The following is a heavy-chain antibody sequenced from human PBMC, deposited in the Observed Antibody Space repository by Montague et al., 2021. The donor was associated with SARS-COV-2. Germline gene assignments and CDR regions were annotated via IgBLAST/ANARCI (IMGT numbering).Heavy chain of an antibody. J-gene: IGHJ4*02. CDR3: ASRIVNSRWSLEY. V-gene: IGHV3-23*01. D-gene: IGHD6-13*01. Sequence: SLRLPWAASGFTFSYHPMGWVRQAPGKGLEWVATISSTGVTTYYPDSVKGRFTISRDNSKNTLSLQMNSLRAGDTAVYSCASRIVNSRWSLEYWGQGTLVTVSS. CDR1: GFTFSYHP. CDR2: ISSTGVTT.